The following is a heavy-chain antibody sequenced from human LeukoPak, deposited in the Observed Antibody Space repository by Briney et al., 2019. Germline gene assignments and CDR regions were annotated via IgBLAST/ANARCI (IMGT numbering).Heavy chain of an antibody. J-gene: IGHJ6*02. V-gene: IGHV4-39*07. CDR3: ARRDMYYYGMDV. CDR2: IYYSGST. CDR1: GGSISSSSYY. Sequence: SETLSLTCTVSGGSISSSSYYWGWIRQPPGKGLEWIGSIYYSGSTYYNPSLKSRVTISVDTSKKQFSLKLSSVTAADTAVYYCARRDMYYYGMDVWGQGTTVTVSS. D-gene: IGHD2-15*01.